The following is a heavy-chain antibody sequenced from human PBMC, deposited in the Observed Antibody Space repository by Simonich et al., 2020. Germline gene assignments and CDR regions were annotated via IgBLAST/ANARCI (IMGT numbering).Heavy chain of an antibody. CDR1: GYTFTGYY. CDR3: ARSSDLLNWNDGPYY. CDR2: CNPYSGGA. D-gene: IGHD1-1*01. V-gene: IGHV1-2*02. Sequence: QVQLVQSGAEVKKPGASVKVSCKASGYTFTGYYMHWGRQAPGQGLGWMGLCNPYSGGANYAQKVKVRVTMTRDTPISTAYMELSRLRSDDTAVYYCARSSDLLNWNDGPYYWGQGTLVTVSS. J-gene: IGHJ4*02.